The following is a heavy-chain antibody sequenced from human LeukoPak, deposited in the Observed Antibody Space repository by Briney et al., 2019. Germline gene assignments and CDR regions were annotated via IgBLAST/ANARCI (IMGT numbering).Heavy chain of an antibody. CDR3: AKKYYGSGSWHYYYYMGV. V-gene: IGHV3-30*02. J-gene: IGHJ6*03. D-gene: IGHD3-10*01. CDR1: GFTFSSYG. Sequence: GGSLRLSCAASGFTFSSYGMHWVRQAPGKGLEWVAFVRYDGSNKYYADSVKGRFTISRDNSKNTLYLQMNSLRAEDTAVYYCAKKYYGSGSWHYYYYMGVWGKGTTVTISS. CDR2: VRYDGSNK.